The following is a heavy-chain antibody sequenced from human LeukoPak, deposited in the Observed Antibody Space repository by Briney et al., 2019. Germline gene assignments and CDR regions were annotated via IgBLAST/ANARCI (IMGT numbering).Heavy chain of an antibody. D-gene: IGHD3-16*02. J-gene: IGHJ4*02. CDR1: GGTFSSYA. CDR3: ASTASVQPSFFDY. CDR2: IIPIFGTA. V-gene: IGHV1-69*13. Sequence: GASVKVSCKASGGTFSSYAISWVRQAPGQGLEWMGGIIPIFGTANYAQKFQGRVTITADESTSTAYMELSSLRSEGTAVYYCASTASVQPSFFDYWGQGTLVTVSS.